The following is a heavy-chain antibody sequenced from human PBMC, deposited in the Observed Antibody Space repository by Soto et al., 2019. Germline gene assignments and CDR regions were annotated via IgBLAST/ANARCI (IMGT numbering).Heavy chain of an antibody. J-gene: IGHJ4*02. Sequence: GGSLRLSCAASGFTFSSYGMHWVRQAPGKGLEWVAVISYDGSNKYYADSVKGRFTISRDNSKNTLYLQMNSLRAEDTAVYYCAKDKPAYYYDSSGPGVDYWGQGTLVTVSS. CDR1: GFTFSSYG. D-gene: IGHD3-22*01. CDR3: AKDKPAYYYDSSGPGVDY. V-gene: IGHV3-30*18. CDR2: ISYDGSNK.